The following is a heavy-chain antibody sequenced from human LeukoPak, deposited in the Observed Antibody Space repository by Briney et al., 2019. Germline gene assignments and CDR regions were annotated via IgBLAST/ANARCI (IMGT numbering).Heavy chain of an antibody. D-gene: IGHD6-13*01. Sequence: GGSLRLSCAASGFTFSDYYMSWIRQAPGKGLEWVSYISSSGSTIYYADSVKGRFTISRDNAENSLYLQMNSLRAEDTAVYYCAREYSSSWYWGYYYYGMDVWGQGTTVTVSS. CDR2: ISSSGSTI. CDR1: GFTFSDYY. V-gene: IGHV3-11*01. CDR3: AREYSSSWYWGYYYYGMDV. J-gene: IGHJ6*02.